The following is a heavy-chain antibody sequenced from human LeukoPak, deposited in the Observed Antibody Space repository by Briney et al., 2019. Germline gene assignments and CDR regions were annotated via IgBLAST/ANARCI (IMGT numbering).Heavy chain of an antibody. CDR3: AKYRGLRYYDD. V-gene: IGHV3-53*01. Sequence: GGSLRLSCAASGFTVSSNYMSWVRQAPGKGLEWVSVIYSGGSTYYADSVKGRFTISRDNSKNTLYLQVNSLRAEDTAVYYCAKYRGLRYYDDWGQGTLVTVSS. D-gene: IGHD3-22*01. CDR1: GFTVSSNY. J-gene: IGHJ4*02. CDR2: IYSGGST.